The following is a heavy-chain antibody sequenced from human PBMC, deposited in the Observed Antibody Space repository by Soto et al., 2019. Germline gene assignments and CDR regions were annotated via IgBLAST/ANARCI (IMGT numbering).Heavy chain of an antibody. Sequence: QVQLVQSGAEEKKPGASVKVSCKASGYIFTKYGISWVRQAPGQGLEWMGWISAYNGNTNYAQKLQGRVTMTTDTSTSTAYMELMSLTSDDTAVYYCARDVPTVTTGGPDYWGQGSLVTVSS. J-gene: IGHJ4*02. D-gene: IGHD4-17*01. CDR2: ISAYNGNT. V-gene: IGHV1-18*01. CDR3: ARDVPTVTTGGPDY. CDR1: GYIFTKYG.